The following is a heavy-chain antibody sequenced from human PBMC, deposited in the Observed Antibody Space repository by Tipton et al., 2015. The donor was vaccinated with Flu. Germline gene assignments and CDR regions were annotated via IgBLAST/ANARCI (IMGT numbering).Heavy chain of an antibody. CDR2: IYTSGGT. D-gene: IGHD3-10*01. CDR1: GGSISSYY. J-gene: IGHJ4*02. Sequence: TLSLTCTVSGGSISSYYWSWIRQPAGKGLEWIGRIYTSGGTKFNPSLRGRLTMSVDAFKKEFSLELSSVTAADTAVYYCASDSGSGTFMIFDFWGQGTLVTVSS. CDR3: ASDSGSGTFMIFDF. V-gene: IGHV4-4*07.